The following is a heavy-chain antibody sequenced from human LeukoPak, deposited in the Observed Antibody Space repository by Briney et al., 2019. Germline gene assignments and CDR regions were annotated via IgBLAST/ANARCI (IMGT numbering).Heavy chain of an antibody. CDR1: GGSISSISSNNYH. CDR3: AREMGVVTAHGIDV. Sequence: PSETLSLTCIVSGGSISSISSNNYHWGWIRQPPGKGLEWIGSIYYSGSTYYNPSLKSRVTISVDTSKNQFSLKLSSVTTADTALYYCAREMGVVTAHGIDVWGQGTTVTVSS. V-gene: IGHV4-39*02. J-gene: IGHJ6*02. CDR2: IYYSGST. D-gene: IGHD4-23*01.